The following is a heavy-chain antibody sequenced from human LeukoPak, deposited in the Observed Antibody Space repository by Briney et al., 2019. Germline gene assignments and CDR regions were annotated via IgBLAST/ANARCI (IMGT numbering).Heavy chain of an antibody. CDR1: GGSISGYH. CDR2: IYYSGSS. V-gene: IGHV4-59*01. CDR3: ARVPRSYDYYYYMDV. J-gene: IGHJ6*03. Sequence: SETLSLTCNVSGGSISGYHWSWIRQPPGKGLEWLGYIYYSGSSNYNPSLKSRVTMSADTSKNQFSLKLSSVTAADTVVYYCARVPRSYDYYYYMDVWGKGTTVTVSS.